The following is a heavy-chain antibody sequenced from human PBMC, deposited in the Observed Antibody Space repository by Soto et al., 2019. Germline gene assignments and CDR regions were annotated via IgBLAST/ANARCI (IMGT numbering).Heavy chain of an antibody. D-gene: IGHD6-13*01. V-gene: IGHV3-23*01. CDR3: AKGGVAAARGYFDY. Sequence: EVQLLESGGGPVKPGGSLRLSCAASGFTFRSYGLSWVRQAPGKGLEWVSDISGSGSNTNYADSVKGRFTISRDNSNNTLFLQMNSLRVEDTAVYYCAKGGVAAARGYFDYWGQGILVTVSS. J-gene: IGHJ4*02. CDR2: ISGSGSNT. CDR1: GFTFRSYG.